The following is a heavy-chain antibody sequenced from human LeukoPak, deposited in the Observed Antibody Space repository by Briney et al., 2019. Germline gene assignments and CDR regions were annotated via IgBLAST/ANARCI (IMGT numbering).Heavy chain of an antibody. CDR3: ASIVRLELTNRADAFDI. J-gene: IGHJ3*02. Sequence: PSETLSLTCTVSGGSISSGGYYWSWIRQPPGKGLEWIGYIYHSGSTYYNPSLKSRVTISVDRSKNQFSLKLSSVTAADTAVYYCASIVRLELTNRADAFDIWGQGTMVTVSS. CDR2: IYHSGST. CDR1: GGSISSGGYY. V-gene: IGHV4-30-2*01. D-gene: IGHD1-7*01.